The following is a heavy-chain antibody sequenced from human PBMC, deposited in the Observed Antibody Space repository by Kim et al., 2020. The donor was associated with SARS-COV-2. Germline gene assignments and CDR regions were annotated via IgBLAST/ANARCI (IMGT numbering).Heavy chain of an antibody. J-gene: IGHJ2*01. CDR1: GFTFSGSA. CDR2: IRSRRNTYAT. CDR3: TRTATYGSGVNYL. Sequence: GGSLRLSCAASGFTFSGSAILWVRQASGKGLEWVARIRSRRNTYATAYAASVRGRFIVSRDDSKNTAYLQMYSLQTEDTAVYYCTRTATYGSGVNYLWGRGTLVTVSS. D-gene: IGHD3-10*01. V-gene: IGHV3-73*01.